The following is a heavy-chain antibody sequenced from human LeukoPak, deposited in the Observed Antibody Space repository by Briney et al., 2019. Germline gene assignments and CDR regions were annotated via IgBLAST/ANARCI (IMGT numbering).Heavy chain of an antibody. Sequence: PSETLSLTCTVSGGSTSRYYWSWIRQPPGQRLEWLGYIYYSGSTTYNPSLKGRLTMSLDTSKNQISLRLISLTAADTAVYYCARLPGIAAIWGQGTLVTVSS. CDR2: IYYSGST. J-gene: IGHJ4*02. D-gene: IGHD6-13*01. V-gene: IGHV4-59*08. CDR1: GGSTSRYY. CDR3: ARLPGIAAI.